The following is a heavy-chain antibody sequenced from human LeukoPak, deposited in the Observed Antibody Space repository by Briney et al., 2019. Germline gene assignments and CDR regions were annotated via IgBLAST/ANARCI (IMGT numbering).Heavy chain of an antibody. V-gene: IGHV4-61*02. CDR3: ASPSISGTIDAFDM. J-gene: IGHJ3*02. D-gene: IGHD1-20*01. CDR1: RGSISSGRYY. CDR2: IYTSGSA. Sequence: SRTLSLTCAVSRGSISSGRYYWGCIRQPAGKGLELIGRIYTSGSANQNPLLKRRVTTSVDTSNNQSRLKRSSAACEATAGYYCASPSISGTIDAFDMGRQGTRVSV.